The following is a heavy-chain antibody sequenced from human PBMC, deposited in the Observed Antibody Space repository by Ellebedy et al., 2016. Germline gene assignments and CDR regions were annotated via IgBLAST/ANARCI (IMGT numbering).Heavy chain of an antibody. V-gene: IGHV3-15*05. J-gene: IGHJ5*02. CDR1: GLTLTNAW. D-gene: IGHD3-10*01. CDR2: IKSKTDGGTT. CDR3: TTGLVRGDIGFDP. Sequence: GESLKISXAASGLTLTNAWMSWVRQAPGKGLEWVGRIKSKTDGGTTDYAAPVKGRFTISRDDSKNTLYLQMNSLKIEDTAVYYCTTGLVRGDIGFDPWGQGTLVTVSS.